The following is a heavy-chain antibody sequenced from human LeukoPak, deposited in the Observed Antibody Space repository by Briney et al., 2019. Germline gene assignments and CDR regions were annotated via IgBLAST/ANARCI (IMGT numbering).Heavy chain of an antibody. D-gene: IGHD2-2*01. J-gene: IGHJ5*02. CDR2: IYYSGST. Sequence: SETLSLTCAVSGGSISSSNYYWDWIRQPPGKGLEWIGSIYYSGSTYYKPSLKSRVTISVDTSKNQFSLKLSSVTAADMAVYYCARLGVRGTHLAWFDPWGQGTLVTVSS. CDR3: ARLGVRGTHLAWFDP. V-gene: IGHV4-39*01. CDR1: GGSISSSNYY.